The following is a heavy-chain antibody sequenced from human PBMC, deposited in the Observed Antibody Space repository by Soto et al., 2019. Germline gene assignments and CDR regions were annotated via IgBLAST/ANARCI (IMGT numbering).Heavy chain of an antibody. J-gene: IGHJ6*02. CDR2: ISGSGGST. Sequence: PGGSLRLSCAASGFTFSSYAMSWVRQAPGKGLEWVSAISGSGGSTYYADSVKGRFTISRDNSKNTLYLQMNSLRAEDTAVYYCYRRWQQLLSYYYYGMDVWGQGTTVTVSS. CDR1: GFTFSSYA. D-gene: IGHD6-13*01. V-gene: IGHV3-23*01. CDR3: YRRWQQLLSYYYYGMDV.